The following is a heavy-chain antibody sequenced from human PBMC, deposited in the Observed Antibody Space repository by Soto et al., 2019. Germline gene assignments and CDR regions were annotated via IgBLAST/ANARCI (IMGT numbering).Heavy chain of an antibody. V-gene: IGHV3-23*01. Sequence: LESGGGLAQPGGSLKISCTASGFNFNIYAMSWGRQAPGKGLEWVSGISASATQTYYAESVKGRFAISRDNSKSTLYLQLDSLPPEDTARYYCAKPITAGGSNSWGPGTLVAVSS. CDR3: AKPITAGGSNS. CDR1: GFNFNIYA. CDR2: ISASATQT. D-gene: IGHD3-10*01. J-gene: IGHJ5*02.